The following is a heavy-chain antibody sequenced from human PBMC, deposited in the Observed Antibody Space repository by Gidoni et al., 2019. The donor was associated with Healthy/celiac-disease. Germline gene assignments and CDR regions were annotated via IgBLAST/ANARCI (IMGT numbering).Heavy chain of an antibody. V-gene: IGHV3-7*01. D-gene: IGHD2-21*02. CDR3: ARSPIYCGGDCPIDY. Sequence: EVQLVESGGGLVQPGGSLRLSCAASGFTFSSYWMSWVRQAPGKGLEWVANIKQDGSEKYYVDSVKGRFTISRDNAKNSLYLQMNSLRAEDTAVYYCARSPIYCGGDCPIDYWGQGTLVTVSS. J-gene: IGHJ4*02. CDR2: IKQDGSEK. CDR1: GFTFSSYW.